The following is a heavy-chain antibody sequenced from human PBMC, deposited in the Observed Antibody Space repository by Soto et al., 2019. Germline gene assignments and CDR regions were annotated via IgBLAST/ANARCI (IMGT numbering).Heavy chain of an antibody. D-gene: IGHD6-25*01. CDR3: AIFACPRGHYYVNSV. CDR1: RFTVMNYA. V-gene: IGHV3-23*01. CDR2: MSTGDAGA. J-gene: IGHJ6*02. Sequence: TLSCAASRFTVMNYAMSWVRQAPGKGLEWVTGMSTGDAGAYSAESVKGRFTISRDDSKNTLYLQMNSLRAEDTAVYYCAIFACPRGHYYVNSVWSQGSTVIVSS.